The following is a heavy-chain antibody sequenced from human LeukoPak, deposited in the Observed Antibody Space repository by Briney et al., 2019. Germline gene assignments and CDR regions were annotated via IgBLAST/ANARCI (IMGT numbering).Heavy chain of an antibody. V-gene: IGHV4-59*01. Sequence: SETLSLTCTVSGGSISSYYWSWIRRPPGKGLEWIGYIYYSGSTNYNPSLKSRVTISVDTSKNQFSLKLSSVTAADTAVYYCASGTVVTPRSRWSWFDPWGQGTLVTVSS. CDR3: ASGTVVTPRSRWSWFDP. CDR2: IYYSGST. D-gene: IGHD4-23*01. J-gene: IGHJ5*02. CDR1: GGSISSYY.